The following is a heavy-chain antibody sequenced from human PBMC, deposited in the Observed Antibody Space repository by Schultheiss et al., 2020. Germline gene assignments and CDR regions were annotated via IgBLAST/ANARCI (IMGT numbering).Heavy chain of an antibody. V-gene: IGHV3-21*04. CDR3: ARDRGYNWNYGGNDY. CDR2: ISSSSSTI. CDR1: GFTFSSYS. Sequence: GGSLRLACAASGFTFSSYSMNWVRQAPGKGLEWVSSISSSSSTIYYADSVKGRFTISRDNAENSLYLQMNSLRAEDTAVYYCARDRGYNWNYGGNDYWGQGTLVTVSS. D-gene: IGHD1-7*01. J-gene: IGHJ4*02.